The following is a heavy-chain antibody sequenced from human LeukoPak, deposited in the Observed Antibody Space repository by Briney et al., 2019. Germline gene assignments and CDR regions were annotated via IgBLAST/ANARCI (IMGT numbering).Heavy chain of an antibody. V-gene: IGHV3-72*01. Sequence: GGSLRLSCAASGFTFSDHYVDWVRQAPGKGLEWVGRTRNKANSYTTEYAASVKGRFTISRDDSKNSLYLQMNSLKTEDTAVYYCGRDLNVWGSNRYGDNWFDPWGQGTLVTVSS. CDR3: GRDLNVWGSNRYGDNWFDP. D-gene: IGHD3-16*02. J-gene: IGHJ5*02. CDR1: GFTFSDHY. CDR2: TRNKANSYTT.